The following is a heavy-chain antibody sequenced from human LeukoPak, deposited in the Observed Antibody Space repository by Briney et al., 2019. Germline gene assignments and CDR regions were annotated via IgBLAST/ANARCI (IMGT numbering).Heavy chain of an antibody. CDR1: GYSFTNWW. D-gene: IGHD3-10*01. CDR2: IYPGGSDT. V-gene: IGHV5-51*01. CDR3: ARVAGGSGSYLRLDY. Sequence: SGESLKISCKGSGYSFTNWWIAWVRQIPGKGLEWMGIIYPGGSDTRFSPSFQGQVTISADRSITTAYLQWSSLKASDSAMYYCARVAGGSGSYLRLDYWGRGTLVTVSS. J-gene: IGHJ4*02.